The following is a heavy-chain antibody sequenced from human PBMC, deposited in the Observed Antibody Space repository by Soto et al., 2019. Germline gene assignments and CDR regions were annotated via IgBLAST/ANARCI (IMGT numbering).Heavy chain of an antibody. D-gene: IGHD3-10*01. Sequence: QVQLVESGGGVVQPGGSLRLSCAASGFSFSRYAMHWVRQAPGKGLEWVAFISYDGTIKYYTDSVKGRFTISRDKSKNTLFLQISSLSPEDTAVYYCATDRGLIRVMYFFDHWGQGTLVGVSS. CDR3: ATDRGLIRVMYFFDH. J-gene: IGHJ4*02. CDR2: ISYDGTIK. CDR1: GFSFSRYA. V-gene: IGHV3-30-3*01.